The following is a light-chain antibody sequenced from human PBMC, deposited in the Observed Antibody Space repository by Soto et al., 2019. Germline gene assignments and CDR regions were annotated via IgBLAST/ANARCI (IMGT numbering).Light chain of an antibody. CDR1: SSDVGAYNY. V-gene: IGLV2-14*03. CDR3: NSYTTSSTYV. Sequence: QSALTQPASVSGSPGQSIAISCTGTSSDVGAYNYVSWYQQHPGKAPKLMIYDVSNRPSGVSNRFSGSKSGNTASLTISGLQAEDEAYYYCNSYTTSSTYVFGTGTKLTVL. J-gene: IGLJ1*01. CDR2: DVS.